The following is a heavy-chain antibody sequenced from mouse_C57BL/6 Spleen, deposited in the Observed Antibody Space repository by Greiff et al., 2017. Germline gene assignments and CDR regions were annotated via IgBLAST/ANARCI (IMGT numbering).Heavy chain of an antibody. V-gene: IGHV1-69*01. CDR1: GYTFTSYW. J-gene: IGHJ3*01. Sequence: QVQLQQPGAELVMPGASVKLSCKASGYTFTSYWMHWVKQRPGQGLEWIGEIDPSDSYTNYNQKFKGKSTLTVDKSSSASYMQLSSLTYEDSALYSCARSGGGSAWFAYWGQGTLVTVSA. CDR3: ARSGGGSAWFAY. D-gene: IGHD1-1*02. CDR2: IDPSDSYT.